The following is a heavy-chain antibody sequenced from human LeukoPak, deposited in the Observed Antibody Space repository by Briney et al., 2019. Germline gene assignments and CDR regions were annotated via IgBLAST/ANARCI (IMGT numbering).Heavy chain of an antibody. CDR1: GYTFTSYG. V-gene: IGHV1-18*01. J-gene: IGHJ3*02. Sequence: ASVKLSCKASGYTFTSYGISWVRQAPGQGLEWMGWISAYNGNTNYAQKFQGRVTITADESTSTAYLELSSLRSEDTAVYYCARDMAHKYDFWSGADAFDIWGQGTMVTVSS. CDR2: ISAYNGNT. D-gene: IGHD3-3*01. CDR3: ARDMAHKYDFWSGADAFDI.